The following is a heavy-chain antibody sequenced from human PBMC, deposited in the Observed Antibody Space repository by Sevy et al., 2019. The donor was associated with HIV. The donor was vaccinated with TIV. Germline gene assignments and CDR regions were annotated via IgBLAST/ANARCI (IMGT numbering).Heavy chain of an antibody. CDR3: ATLGSWYHDFDY. CDR2: IWYDGSNK. Sequence: GGYLRLSCAASGFSFSSYAMHWVRQAPGKGLEWVAVIWYDGSNKYYADSVKGRFTISRDNSKNTMYLQMNSLRAEDTGVYYCATLGSWYHDFDYWGQGTLVTVSS. CDR1: GFSFSSYA. J-gene: IGHJ4*02. V-gene: IGHV3-33*01. D-gene: IGHD3-10*01.